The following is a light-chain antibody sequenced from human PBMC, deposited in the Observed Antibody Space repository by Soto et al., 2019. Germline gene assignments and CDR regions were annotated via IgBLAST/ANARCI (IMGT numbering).Light chain of an antibody. J-gene: IGKJ4*01. Sequence: EIVMTQSPATLSVSPGERATLACRASQSVNSNLAWYQQKPSQAPMLLIYGASTRATGIPARFSVSGSGTEFTLTISSLQSEDFAVYYCQQYNEWPLTFGGGTKVEIK. CDR2: GAS. CDR1: QSVNSN. CDR3: QQYNEWPLT. V-gene: IGKV3-15*01.